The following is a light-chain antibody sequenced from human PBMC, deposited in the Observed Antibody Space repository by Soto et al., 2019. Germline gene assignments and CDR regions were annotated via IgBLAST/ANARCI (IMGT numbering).Light chain of an antibody. J-gene: IGLJ1*01. V-gene: IGLV2-11*01. Sequence: QSVLTQPPSASGSPGQSVAISCTGTSSDVGGYNYVSWYQQHPGKAPKLMIYDVSKRPSGVPDRFSGSKSGNTASLTISGLQAEDVADYYCCSYAGSYTYVFGTGTKVTVL. CDR2: DVS. CDR1: SSDVGGYNY. CDR3: CSYAGSYTYV.